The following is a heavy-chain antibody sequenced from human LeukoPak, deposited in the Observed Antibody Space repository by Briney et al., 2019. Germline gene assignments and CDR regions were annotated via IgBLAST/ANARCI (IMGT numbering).Heavy chain of an antibody. CDR3: ALGGSRYYYYMDV. Sequence: QSGGSLRLSCAASGFTFSSYAMHWVRQAPGKGLEWVAVISYDGSNKYYADSVKGRFTISRDNSKNTLYLQMNSLRAEDTAVYYCALGGSRYYYYMDVWGKGTTVTVSS. CDR2: ISYDGSNK. CDR1: GFTFSSYA. J-gene: IGHJ6*03. V-gene: IGHV3-30*04. D-gene: IGHD2-15*01.